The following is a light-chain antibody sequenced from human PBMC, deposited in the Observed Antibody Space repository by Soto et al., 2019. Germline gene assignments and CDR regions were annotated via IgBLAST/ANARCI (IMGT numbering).Light chain of an antibody. CDR3: SSSAGIYHYLV. J-gene: IGLJ3*02. CDR2: EVN. CDR1: SSDVGGYNY. Sequence: QSALTQPASVSGSPGQSITISCTGTSSDVGGYNYVSWYQQHPGKAPKLMIYEVNKRPSGVPDRFSGSKSGYTASLTVSGLQTEDDAFYYCSSSAGIYHYLVFGGGTKLTVL. V-gene: IGLV2-8*01.